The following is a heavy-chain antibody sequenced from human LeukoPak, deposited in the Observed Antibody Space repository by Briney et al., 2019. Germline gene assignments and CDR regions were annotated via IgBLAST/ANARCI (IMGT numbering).Heavy chain of an antibody. CDR1: GGSFGRYA. J-gene: IGHJ4*02. D-gene: IGHD5-18*01. CDR2: IVPILGTA. Sequence: SVKVSCKAPGGSFGRYAVSWVRQAPGQGLEWMGGIVPILGTANYAQKFQGRVTITADDSTGTAYMELASLRSADTAVYYCARSQGYSYGSSYWGQGTLVTVSS. CDR3: ARSQGYSYGSSY. V-gene: IGHV1-69*01.